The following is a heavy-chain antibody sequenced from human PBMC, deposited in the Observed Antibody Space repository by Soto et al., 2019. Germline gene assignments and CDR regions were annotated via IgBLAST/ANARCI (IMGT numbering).Heavy chain of an antibody. CDR2: INAGNGNT. V-gene: IGHV1-3*01. CDR3: ARDFMGGSRTWGSGIFYYYYMDV. CDR1: GYTFTSYA. Sequence: QVQLVQSGAEVKKPGASVKVSCKASGYTFTSYAMHWVRQAPGQRLEWMGWINAGNGNTKYSQKFQGRVTITRDTSASTAYMELSSLRSEDTAVYYCARDFMGGSRTWGSGIFYYYYMDVWGKGTTVTVSS. D-gene: IGHD2-15*01. J-gene: IGHJ6*03.